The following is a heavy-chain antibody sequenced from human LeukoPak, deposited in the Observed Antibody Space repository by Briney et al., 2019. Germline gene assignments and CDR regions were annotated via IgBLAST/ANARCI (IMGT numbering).Heavy chain of an antibody. CDR3: ARGGSYLSAFDI. Sequence: GGSLRLSCAASGFTFSSCIMNWVRQAPGKGLEWVSSISSSSSYIYYADSVKGRFTITRDNAKNSLYLQMNSLRAEDTAVYYCARGGSYLSAFDIWGQGTMVTVSS. J-gene: IGHJ3*02. V-gene: IGHV3-21*01. D-gene: IGHD1-26*01. CDR2: ISSSSSYI. CDR1: GFTFSSCI.